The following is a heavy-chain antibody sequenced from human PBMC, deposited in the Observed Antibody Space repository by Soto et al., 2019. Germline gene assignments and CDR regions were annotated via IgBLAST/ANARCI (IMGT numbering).Heavy chain of an antibody. CDR3: AKDISGDSSGYMGPYYYYYGMDV. V-gene: IGHV3-30*18. Sequence: PGGSLRLSCAASGFTFSSYGMHWVRRAPGKGLEWVAVISYDGSNKYYADSVKGRFTISRDNSKNTLYLQMNSLRAEDTAVYYCAKDISGDSSGYMGPYYYYYGMDVWGQGTTVTVSS. J-gene: IGHJ6*02. CDR1: GFTFSSYG. D-gene: IGHD3-22*01. CDR2: ISYDGSNK.